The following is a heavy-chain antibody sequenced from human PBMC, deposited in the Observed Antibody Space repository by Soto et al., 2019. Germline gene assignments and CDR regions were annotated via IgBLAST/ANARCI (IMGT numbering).Heavy chain of an antibody. Sequence: SETLSLTCTVSGGSISSSSYYWGWIRQPPGKGLEWIGSIYYSGSTYYNPSLKSRVTISVDTSKNQFSLKLSSVTAADTAVYYCARFYGDYVGFDYWGQGTLVTVSS. CDR3: ARFYGDYVGFDY. V-gene: IGHV4-39*01. D-gene: IGHD4-17*01. CDR2: IYYSGST. J-gene: IGHJ4*02. CDR1: GGSISSSSYY.